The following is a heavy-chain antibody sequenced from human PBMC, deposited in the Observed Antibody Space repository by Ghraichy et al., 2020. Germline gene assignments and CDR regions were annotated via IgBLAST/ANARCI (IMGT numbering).Heavy chain of an antibody. J-gene: IGHJ6*02. CDR1: GFSLSTSGVG. V-gene: IGHV2-5*01. Sequence: SGPTLVKPTQTLTLTCTFSGFSLSTSGVGVGWIRQPPGKALEWLALIYWNDDKRYSPSLKSRLTITKDTSKNQVVLTMTNMDPVDTATYYCAHSRTVLRYFDWLSRYYGMDVWGQGTTVTVSS. CDR2: IYWNDDK. D-gene: IGHD3-9*01. CDR3: AHSRTVLRYFDWLSRYYGMDV.